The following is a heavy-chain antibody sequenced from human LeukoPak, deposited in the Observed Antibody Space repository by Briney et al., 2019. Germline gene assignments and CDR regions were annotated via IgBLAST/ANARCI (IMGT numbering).Heavy chain of an antibody. CDR3: ARDSSDEGKGFDY. J-gene: IGHJ4*02. Sequence: SETLPLTCTVSGYSISSGYYWGWIRQPPGKGLEWIGSIYHSGSTYYNPSLKSRVTISVDTSKNQFSLKLSSVTAADTAVYYCARDSSDEGKGFDYWGQGTLVTVPS. CDR1: GYSISSGYY. V-gene: IGHV4-38-2*02. D-gene: IGHD2-21*02. CDR2: IYHSGST.